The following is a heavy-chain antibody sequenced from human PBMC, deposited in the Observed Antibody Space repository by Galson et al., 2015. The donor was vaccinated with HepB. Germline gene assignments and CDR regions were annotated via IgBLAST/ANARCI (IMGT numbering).Heavy chain of an antibody. CDR1: GFTVSSNY. D-gene: IGHD3-10*02. V-gene: IGHV3-53*01. CDR3: ARLRTHPYYNVFDY. CDR2: IYSGGST. Sequence: SLRLSCAASGFTVSSNYMSWVRQAPGKGLGWVSVIYSGGSTDYADPVKGRFTISRDNAKNTLYLHMNSLRAEDTAVYYSARLRTHPYYNVFDYWGQGTLVTVSS. J-gene: IGHJ4*02.